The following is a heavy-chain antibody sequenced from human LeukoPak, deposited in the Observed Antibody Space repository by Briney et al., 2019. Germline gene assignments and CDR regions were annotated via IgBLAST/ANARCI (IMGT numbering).Heavy chain of an antibody. CDR1: GGPISGSAFY. J-gene: IGHJ3*02. V-gene: IGHV4-31*03. CDR2: IYYNGAT. D-gene: IGHD3-16*02. Sequence: PSQTLSLTCTVSGGPISGSAFYWSWVRQHPGKGLECIGYIYYNGATYYNPSLKSRLTVSVDTSKNQFSLKLSSVTAADTAVYYCARGVTFGGVIVADAFDIWGQGTMVTVSS. CDR3: ARGVTFGGVIVADAFDI.